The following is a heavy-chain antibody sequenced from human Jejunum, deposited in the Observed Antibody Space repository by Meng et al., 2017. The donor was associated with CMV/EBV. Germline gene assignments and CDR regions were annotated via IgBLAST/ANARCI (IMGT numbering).Heavy chain of an antibody. J-gene: IGHJ6*02. CDR2: ISAYNGNT. V-gene: IGHV1-18*01. CDR1: GYSFTSYG. Sequence: GYSFTSYGVGWVRQAPGQALEWVGWISAYNGNTNYAQKFQGRVTMTTDTSTGTAYMELRSLKVDDTAVYYCARGQYYQYYCGLDVWGLGTTVTVSS. D-gene: IGHD3-16*01. CDR3: ARGQYYQYYCGLDV.